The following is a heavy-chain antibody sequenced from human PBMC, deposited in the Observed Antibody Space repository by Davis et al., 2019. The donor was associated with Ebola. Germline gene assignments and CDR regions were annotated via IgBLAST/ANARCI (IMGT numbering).Heavy chain of an antibody. V-gene: IGHV5-51*01. CDR2: IYSGDSDT. CDR3: ARPSSGYEASFDY. D-gene: IGHD3-22*01. J-gene: IGHJ4*02. Sequence: GESLKISCKGSGYIFANYWIAWVRQMPGKGLEWMGIIYSGDSDTRYSPSFQGQVTISVDKSVNTAYLQWRRLKASDTAIYYCARPSSGYEASFDYWGQGTPVTVSS. CDR1: GYIFANYW.